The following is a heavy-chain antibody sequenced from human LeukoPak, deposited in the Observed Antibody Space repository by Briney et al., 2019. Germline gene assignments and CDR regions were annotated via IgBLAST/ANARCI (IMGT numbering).Heavy chain of an antibody. CDR1: GFTFSSYT. Sequence: GGSLRLSCAASGFTFSSYTMSWVRQAPGKGLECVSSITSSSGYIYYADSVKGRFAISRDNPKNSLYLQMNSLRAEDTAVYYCARSSGNAFDIWGQGTMITVSS. V-gene: IGHV3-21*01. CDR3: ARSSGNAFDI. J-gene: IGHJ3*02. CDR2: ITSSSGYI.